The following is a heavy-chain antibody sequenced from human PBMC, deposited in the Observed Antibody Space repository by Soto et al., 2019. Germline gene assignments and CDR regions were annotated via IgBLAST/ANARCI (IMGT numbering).Heavy chain of an antibody. D-gene: IGHD3-22*01. CDR2: IDPSDSYT. J-gene: IGHJ4*02. Sequence: PGESLKISCKGSGYSFTTYWISWVRQMPGKGLEWMGRIDPSDSYTNYNPSLQGHVTISVDKSISTAYLQWSSLLASDTAMYYCARHGSTYYDRVWGQGTLVTVSS. CDR1: GYSFTTYW. V-gene: IGHV5-10-1*01. CDR3: ARHGSTYYDRV.